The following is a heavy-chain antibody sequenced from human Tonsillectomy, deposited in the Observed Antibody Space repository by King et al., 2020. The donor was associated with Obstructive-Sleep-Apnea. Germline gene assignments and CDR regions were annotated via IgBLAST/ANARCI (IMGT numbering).Heavy chain of an antibody. V-gene: IGHV7-4-1*02. CDR1: GYTFTRYA. Sequence: QLVQSGSELKKPGASVKGSCKASGYTFTRYAMNLVRQAPGQGLEWMGWVNTNTGNPAYSQGFTGRFVFSLDTSVSTAYLQISSLKAEATAVYYCATYSSGWIDYWGQGTLVTVSS. CDR3: ATYSSGWIDY. CDR2: VNTNTGNP. J-gene: IGHJ4*02. D-gene: IGHD6-19*01.